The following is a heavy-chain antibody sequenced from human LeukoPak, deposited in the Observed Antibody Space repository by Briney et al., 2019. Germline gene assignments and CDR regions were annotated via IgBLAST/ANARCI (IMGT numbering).Heavy chain of an antibody. CDR2: IYYSGST. CDR1: GGSISSSSYY. V-gene: IGHV4-39*01. CDR3: ASTPGSADY. Sequence: PSETLSLTCTVSGGSISSSSYYWGWIRQPPGKGLEWIGSIYYSGSTYYNPSLKSRVTISVDTSKNQFSLKLSSVTAADTAVYYCASTPGSADYWDQGTLVTVSS. J-gene: IGHJ4*02.